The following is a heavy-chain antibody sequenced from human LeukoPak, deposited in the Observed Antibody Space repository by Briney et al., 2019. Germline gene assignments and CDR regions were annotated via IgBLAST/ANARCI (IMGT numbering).Heavy chain of an antibody. CDR1: GFTFRNHW. CDR2: VKGDGSFT. J-gene: IGHJ4*02. CDR3: VRDGDDYNFDY. Sequence: RTGRSPRLSCAASGFTFRNHWMHWVRQAPGKGLVWVSRVKGDGSFTDYADSVKGRFTISRDNAKNTLYLQMYSLRAEDTAAYYCVRDGDDYNFDYWGQGSLVTVSS. V-gene: IGHV3-74*01. D-gene: IGHD5-24*01.